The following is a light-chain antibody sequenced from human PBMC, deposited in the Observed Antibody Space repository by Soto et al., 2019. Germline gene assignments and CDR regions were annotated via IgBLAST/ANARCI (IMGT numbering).Light chain of an antibody. V-gene: IGKV3-20*01. CDR2: GAS. J-gene: IGKJ4*01. CDR1: QSVRSNF. Sequence: EIVLTQSPGTLSLSPGERATLSCRASQSVRSNFLAWYQQKPGQAPRLLLYGASNRATGIPDRFSGSGSGTDFTLTISSLQSEDFAVYYCQQYSNWPLTFGGGTKVDI. CDR3: QQYSNWPLT.